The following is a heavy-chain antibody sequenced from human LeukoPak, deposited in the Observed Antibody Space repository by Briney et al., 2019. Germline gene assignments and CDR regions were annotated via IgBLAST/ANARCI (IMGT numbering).Heavy chain of an antibody. D-gene: IGHD3-10*01. CDR3: ARHPYYYISAITPDYNWFDL. Sequence: GASLEISCKGSGSFFSNYWIGWVRPMAGKGLEWMGIIYPGDSETRYSTSFEGQVTISDAKSSNTAYLQWSSREAATTAQYYGARHPYYYISAITPDYNWFDLWGQGTLVTVSS. V-gene: IGHV5-51*01. CDR2: IYPGDSET. CDR1: GSFFSNYW. J-gene: IGHJ5*02.